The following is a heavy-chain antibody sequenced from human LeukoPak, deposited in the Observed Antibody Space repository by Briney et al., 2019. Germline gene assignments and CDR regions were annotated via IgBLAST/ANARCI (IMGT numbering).Heavy chain of an antibody. CDR2: INPNSGGT. CDR1: GYTFTGYY. V-gene: IGHV1-2*04. J-gene: IGHJ3*02. CDR3: ASPTGSGHAFDI. Sequence: ASVKASCKASGYTFTGYYKHWVRQAPGQGLEWMGWINPNSGGTNYAQKFQGWVTMSRDTSISTAYMELSRLRSDDTAVYYCASPTGSGHAFDIWGQGAMVTVSS.